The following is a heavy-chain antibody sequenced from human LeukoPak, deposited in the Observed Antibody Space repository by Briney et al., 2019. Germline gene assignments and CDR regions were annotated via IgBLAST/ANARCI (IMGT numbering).Heavy chain of an antibody. CDR2: IRSKANSYAT. J-gene: IGHJ4*02. D-gene: IGHD2-2*01. Sequence: PGGSLKLSCEASGFTFSGSVMHWVRQASGKGLEWVGRIRSKANSYATAYAASVKGRFTISRDDSKNTAYLRMNSLKTEDTAVYYCTRGIVVVPAAPLADDYWGQGTLVTVSS. CDR3: TRGIVVVPAAPLADDY. CDR1: GFTFSGSV. V-gene: IGHV3-73*01.